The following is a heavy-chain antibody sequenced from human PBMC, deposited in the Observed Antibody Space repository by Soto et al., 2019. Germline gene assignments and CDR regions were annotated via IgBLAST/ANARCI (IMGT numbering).Heavy chain of an antibody. D-gene: IGHD5-12*01. CDR3: ARESPSSHWLPTRYFDY. Sequence: EVQLVESGGELVQPGGSLRLSCAASRLTFSDYSMNWVRQAPGKGLEWVSYISGGGETIYYADSVRGRFTISRDNAKNSLFLQMNSLREEDTAVYYCARESPSSHWLPTRYFDYWGQGTLVTVSS. CDR2: ISGGGETI. CDR1: RLTFSDYS. V-gene: IGHV3-48*02. J-gene: IGHJ4*02.